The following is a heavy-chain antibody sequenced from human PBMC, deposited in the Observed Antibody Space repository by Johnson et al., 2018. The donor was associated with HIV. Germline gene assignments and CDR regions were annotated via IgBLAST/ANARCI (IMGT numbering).Heavy chain of an antibody. D-gene: IGHD3/OR15-3a*01. Sequence: QVQLVESGGGLVQPGGSLRLSCAASGFTFSSYDMHWVRQAPGKGLEWVAVIWYDGSTTYYADSVKGRFTISRDNAKNSLYLQMNSLRAEDTAVYYCAKGFFELDDAFDIWGQGTMVTVSS. V-gene: IGHV3-33*03. CDR3: AKGFFELDDAFDI. J-gene: IGHJ3*02. CDR2: IWYDGSTT. CDR1: GFTFSSYD.